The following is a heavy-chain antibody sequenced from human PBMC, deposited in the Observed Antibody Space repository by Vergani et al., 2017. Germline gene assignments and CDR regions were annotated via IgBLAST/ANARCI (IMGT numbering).Heavy chain of an antibody. V-gene: IGHV1-18*01. Sequence: QVQLVQSGAEVKKPGASVKVSCKASGYTFISYGISWVRQAPGQGLEWMGWINAYNGNTNYAQKLQGRVTMTTDTSTSTAYMALRSLRSDGTAVYYCASCGRSSWSDHVDYWGQGTLVTVSS. CDR1: GYTFISYG. CDR3: ASCGRSSWSDHVDY. J-gene: IGHJ4*02. D-gene: IGHD6-13*01. CDR2: INAYNGNT.